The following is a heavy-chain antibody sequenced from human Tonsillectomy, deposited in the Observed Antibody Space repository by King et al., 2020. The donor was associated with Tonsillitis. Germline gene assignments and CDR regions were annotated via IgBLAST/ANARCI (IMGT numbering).Heavy chain of an antibody. V-gene: IGHV1-46*01. D-gene: IGHD1-26*01. J-gene: IGHJ3*02. CDR1: GYTFTSYY. Sequence: AQLVQSGAEVKKPGASVKVSCKASGYTFTSYYMHWVRQAPGQGLEWMGIINPSGGSTSYAQKFQGRVTMTRDTSTSTVYMELSSLRSEDTAVYYCARDAAYSGSYYGSLDIWGQGPMVTVSS. CDR2: INPSGGST. CDR3: ARDAAYSGSYYGSLDI.